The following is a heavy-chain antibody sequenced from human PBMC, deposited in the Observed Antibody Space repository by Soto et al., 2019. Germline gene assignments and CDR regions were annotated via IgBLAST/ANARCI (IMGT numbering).Heavy chain of an antibody. Sequence: ASVKVSCKAVGYIFTSYYIHWVRQAPGQGLEWMGGIIPIFGTANYAQKFQGRVTITADKSTSTAYMELSSLRSEDTAVYYCARERTVAVNDYWGQGTLVTVSS. CDR2: IIPIFGTA. D-gene: IGHD6-19*01. CDR1: GYIFTSYY. J-gene: IGHJ4*02. CDR3: ARERTVAVNDY. V-gene: IGHV1-69*06.